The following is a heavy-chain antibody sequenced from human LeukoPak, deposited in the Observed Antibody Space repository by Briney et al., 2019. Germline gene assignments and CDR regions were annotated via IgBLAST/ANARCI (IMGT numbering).Heavy chain of an antibody. D-gene: IGHD6-19*01. V-gene: IGHV1-46*01. Sequence: ASVKVSCKASGYTFTSYYMHWVRQAPGQGLEWMGIINPSGGSTTYAQKFQGRVTMTRDTSTSTVYMELSSLGSEDTAVYYCARAHYSTGCYDYWGQGTLVTVSS. CDR2: INPSGGST. CDR3: ARAHYSTGCYDY. J-gene: IGHJ4*02. CDR1: GYTFTSYY.